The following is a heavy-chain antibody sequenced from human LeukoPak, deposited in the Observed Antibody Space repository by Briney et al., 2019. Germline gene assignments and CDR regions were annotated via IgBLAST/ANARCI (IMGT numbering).Heavy chain of an antibody. CDR3: ARRGLSVLSRFQH. Sequence: SETLSLTCAVYGGSFSDYYWXXXXXXXXXXXXXIGXINHSGSTNYNPXLKSRVXXSXDXXXXQFSLNLSSVTAADTAVYYCARRGLSVLSRFQHWGQGTLVTVSS. V-gene: IGHV4-34*01. CDR1: GGSFSDYY. CDR2: INHSGST. J-gene: IGHJ1*01. D-gene: IGHD3-16*01.